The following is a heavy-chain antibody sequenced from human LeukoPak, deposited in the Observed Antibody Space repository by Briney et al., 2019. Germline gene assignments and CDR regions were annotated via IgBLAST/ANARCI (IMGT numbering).Heavy chain of an antibody. J-gene: IGHJ6*02. CDR2: IYSGGST. CDR3: AKFYSSSSLSHYYYGMDV. V-gene: IGHV3-53*01. Sequence: GGSLRLSCAASGFTVSSNYMSWVRQAPGKGLEWVSVIYSGGSTYYADSVKGRFTISRDNSKNTLYLQVNSLRAEDTAIYYCAKFYSSSSLSHYYYGMDVWGQGTTVTVSS. CDR1: GFTVSSNY. D-gene: IGHD2-2*01.